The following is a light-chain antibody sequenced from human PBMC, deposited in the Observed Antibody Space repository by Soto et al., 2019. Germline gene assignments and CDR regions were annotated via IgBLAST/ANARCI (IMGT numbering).Light chain of an antibody. Sequence: QPVLTQSPSASASLGASVKLTCTLSSGHSNYAIAWHQQHPEKGPRYLMKLNSDGSHFKGGGIPDRFSGSSSGAERYLAIPGLQSGEGADHSRRTWGPGFRVLGGGTKLTAL. CDR2: LNSDGSH. J-gene: IGLJ2*01. CDR3: RTWGPGFRV. V-gene: IGLV4-69*01. CDR1: SGHSNYA.